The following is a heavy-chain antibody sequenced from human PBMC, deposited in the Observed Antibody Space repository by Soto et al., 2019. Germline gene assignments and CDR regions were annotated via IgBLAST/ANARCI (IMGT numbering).Heavy chain of an antibody. Sequence: GGSLRLSCAASGFTFSSYGMHWVRQAPGKGLEGVAVIWYDGSNKYYADSVKGRFTISRDNSKNTLYLQMNSLRAEDTAVYYCARDRGYCSSTSCSPTEYWGQGTMVTVSS. D-gene: IGHD2-2*01. CDR2: IWYDGSNK. J-gene: IGHJ4*02. CDR3: ARDRGYCSSTSCSPTEY. CDR1: GFTFSSYG. V-gene: IGHV3-33*01.